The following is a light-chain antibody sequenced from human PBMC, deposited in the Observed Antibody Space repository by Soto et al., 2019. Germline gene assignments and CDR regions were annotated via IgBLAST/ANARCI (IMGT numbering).Light chain of an antibody. V-gene: IGLV2-14*01. Sequence: QSALPQPASVSVSPGQSIAISCTGTSSDVGNYNYVSWYQQHPGKAPKLMIHDVSNRPSGVSDRFSGSKSGNTASLTISGLQAEDEADYYCSSYTSSNTYVFGTGTKVTVL. CDR1: SSDVGNYNY. CDR2: DVS. CDR3: SSYTSSNTYV. J-gene: IGLJ1*01.